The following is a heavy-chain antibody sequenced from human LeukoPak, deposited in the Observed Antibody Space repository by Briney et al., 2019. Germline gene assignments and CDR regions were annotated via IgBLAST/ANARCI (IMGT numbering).Heavy chain of an antibody. J-gene: IGHJ5*02. V-gene: IGHV4-34*01. CDR1: GGSFSGYY. CDR3: ARLLYYYGSGSYCKRFDP. CDR2: INHSGST. Sequence: SETLSLTCAVYGGSFSGYYWSWIRQPPGKGLEWIGEINHSGSTNYNPSLKSRVTISVDTSKNQFSLKLSSVTAADTAVYYCARLLYYYGSGSYCKRFDPWGQGTLVTVSS. D-gene: IGHD3-10*01.